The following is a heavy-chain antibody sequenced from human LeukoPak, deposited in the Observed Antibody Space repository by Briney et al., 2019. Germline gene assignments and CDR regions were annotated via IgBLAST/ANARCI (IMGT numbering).Heavy chain of an antibody. CDR1: GDSISSSYF. V-gene: IGHV4-38-2*01. D-gene: IGHD2-8*02. CDR3: ARSGPYYYYYYMDV. CDR2: ISHSENT. J-gene: IGHJ6*03. Sequence: SETLSLTCYVSGDSISSSYFWGWIRQPPGTGLEWIGSISHSENTFYNPSLKSRVTISVDTSKNQFSLKLSSVTAADTAVYYCARSGPYYYYYYMDVWGKGTTVTISS.